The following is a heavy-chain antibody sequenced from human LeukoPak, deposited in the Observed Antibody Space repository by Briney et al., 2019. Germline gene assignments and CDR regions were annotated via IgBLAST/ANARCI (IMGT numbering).Heavy chain of an antibody. Sequence: SETLSLTCSVSGGSIGSYYWSWIRQPPGKGLEWIGYIYYSGSTNYNPSLKSRVTISVDTSKNQFSLKLSSVTAADTAVYYCARVGGSYDYVWGSYRYSHWFDPWGQGTLVTVSS. CDR2: IYYSGST. J-gene: IGHJ5*02. V-gene: IGHV4-59*01. CDR1: GGSIGSYY. D-gene: IGHD3-16*02. CDR3: ARVGGSYDYVWGSYRYSHWFDP.